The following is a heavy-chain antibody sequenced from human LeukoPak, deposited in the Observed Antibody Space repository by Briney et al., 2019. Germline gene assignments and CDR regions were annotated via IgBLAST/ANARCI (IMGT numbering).Heavy chain of an antibody. J-gene: IGHJ6*02. V-gene: IGHV3-30*18. CDR2: ISYDGSNK. D-gene: IGHD1-26*01. CDR1: GFTFSSYG. Sequence: GGSLRLSCAASGFTFSSYGMHWVRQAPGKGLEWVAVISYDGSNKYYADSVKGRFTISRDNSKNTLYLQMNSLRAEDTAVYYCAKVGATWPYYYYGTDVWGQGTTVTVSS. CDR3: AKVGATWPYYYYGTDV.